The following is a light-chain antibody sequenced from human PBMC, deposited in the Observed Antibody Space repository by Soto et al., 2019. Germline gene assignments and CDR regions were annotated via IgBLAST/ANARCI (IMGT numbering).Light chain of an antibody. CDR3: QQYNSYSEA. Sequence: DIQMTQSPSTLSVSVGDRVTITCRASQTISSWLAWYQQKPGKAPKLLIYKASTLKSGVPSRFSGSGSGTEFTLTISSLQPDDFATYYCQQYNSYSEAFGQGTKVELK. J-gene: IGKJ1*01. CDR2: KAS. CDR1: QTISSW. V-gene: IGKV1-5*03.